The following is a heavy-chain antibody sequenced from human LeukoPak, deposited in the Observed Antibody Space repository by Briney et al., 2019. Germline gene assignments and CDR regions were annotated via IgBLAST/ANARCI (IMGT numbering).Heavy chain of an antibody. CDR2: IYHSGIT. CDR1: GGAISSPTW. V-gene: IGHV4-4*02. D-gene: IGHD4-17*01. Sequence: SETLSLTCVISGGAISSPTWGSWVRQPPGKGLEWIGEIYHSGITNYNPSLMSRVAVSLDKSKNQFSLRLTSVTAADTAIYYCAREPTGTTGDHWGQGTLVTVSS. J-gene: IGHJ4*02. CDR3: AREPTGTTGDH.